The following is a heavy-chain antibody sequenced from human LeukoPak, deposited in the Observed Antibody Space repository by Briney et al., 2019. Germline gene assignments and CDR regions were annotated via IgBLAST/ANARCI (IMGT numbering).Heavy chain of an antibody. CDR3: AGHVDTAMDDTDY. Sequence: SETLSLTCAVYGGSFSGYYWSWIRQPPGKGLEWIGEINHSGSTNYNPSLKSRVTISVDTSKNQFSLKLSSVTAADTAVYYCAGHVDTAMDDTDYWGQETLVTVSS. CDR1: GGSFSGYY. J-gene: IGHJ4*02. D-gene: IGHD5-18*01. CDR2: INHSGST. V-gene: IGHV4-34*01.